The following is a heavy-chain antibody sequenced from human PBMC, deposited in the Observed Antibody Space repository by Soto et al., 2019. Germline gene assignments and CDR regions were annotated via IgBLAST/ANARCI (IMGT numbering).Heavy chain of an antibody. CDR2: ISDDGASI. CDR1: GFSFSSFA. V-gene: IGHV3-48*03. D-gene: IGHD5-18*01. Sequence: QSGGSLRLSCEASGFSFSSFAMNRVRQAPGRGLEWVSYISDDGASIYYADSLKGRFTISRDNAKNSLSLQMNNLRAEDTAVYYCARENSVQAWLHHFDHWGLGTLVTVSS. CDR3: ARENSVQAWLHHFDH. J-gene: IGHJ4*02.